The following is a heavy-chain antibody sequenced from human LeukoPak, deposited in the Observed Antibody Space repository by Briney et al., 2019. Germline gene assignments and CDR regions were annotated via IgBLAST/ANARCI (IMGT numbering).Heavy chain of an antibody. Sequence: PSETLSLTCTVSGYSISSGYYLGWIRQPPGKGLEWIGSIYHSGSTYYNPSLKSRVTISVDTSKNQFSLKLSSVTAADTAVYYCASVILLWFGELGAFDIWGQGTMVTVSS. CDR2: IYHSGST. CDR3: ASVILLWFGELGAFDI. CDR1: GYSISSGYY. V-gene: IGHV4-38-2*02. J-gene: IGHJ3*02. D-gene: IGHD3-10*01.